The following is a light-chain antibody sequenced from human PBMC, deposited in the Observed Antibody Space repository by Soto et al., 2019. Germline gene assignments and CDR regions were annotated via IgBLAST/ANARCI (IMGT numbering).Light chain of an antibody. CDR1: QSVSTNS. J-gene: IGKJ4*01. CDR3: QQYGSRIT. CDR2: GSS. Sequence: EIVLTQSPDTLSLSPGERATLSCRASQSVSTNSLAWYQQRPGQAPRPLIYGSSSRATGTPDRFSGSGSGTDFTLIISRLEPEDFAVYYCQQYGSRITFGGGTKVDI. V-gene: IGKV3-20*01.